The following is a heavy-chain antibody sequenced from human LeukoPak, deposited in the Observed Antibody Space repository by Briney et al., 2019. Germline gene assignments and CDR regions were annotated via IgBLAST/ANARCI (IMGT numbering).Heavy chain of an antibody. Sequence: GRSRRPSCAASGFTFSSYGMHWVRQAPGKGLEWVAVILYDGSNKYYADSVKGRFTISRDNSKNTLYLQMNSLRAEDTAVYYCAKDGSIYYDFWSGPFDYWGQGTLVTVSS. V-gene: IGHV3-30*18. CDR1: GFTFSSYG. CDR2: ILYDGSNK. CDR3: AKDGSIYYDFWSGPFDY. J-gene: IGHJ4*02. D-gene: IGHD3-3*01.